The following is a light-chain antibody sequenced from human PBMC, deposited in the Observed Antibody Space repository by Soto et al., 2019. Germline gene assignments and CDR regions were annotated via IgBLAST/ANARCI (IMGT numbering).Light chain of an antibody. Sequence: EIVLTQSPATLSLSPGERATLSCRASQSVSTYLAWYQQKPGQAPRLLVYDASNRAPGIPARFSGSGSGTDFTLTISRLEPEDFAVYYCQHRSDWPFGGGTGVEIK. CDR3: QHRSDWP. CDR2: DAS. V-gene: IGKV3-11*01. J-gene: IGKJ4*01. CDR1: QSVSTY.